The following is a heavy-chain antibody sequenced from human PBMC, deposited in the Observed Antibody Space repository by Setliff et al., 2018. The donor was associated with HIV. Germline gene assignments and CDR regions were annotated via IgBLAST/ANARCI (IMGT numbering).Heavy chain of an antibody. Sequence: GGSLRLSCAASGFTFNDYYMSWIRQAPGRGLEWVSYVSSSADTTFYADSVKGRFNISRDSAKNSLYLQMKSLSDEDTAVYHCARMISPRSNRYSPGWFDYWGQGTLVTVSS. J-gene: IGHJ4*02. CDR3: ARMISPRSNRYSPGWFDY. CDR1: GFTFNDYY. CDR2: VSSSADTT. V-gene: IGHV3-11*04. D-gene: IGHD5-12*01.